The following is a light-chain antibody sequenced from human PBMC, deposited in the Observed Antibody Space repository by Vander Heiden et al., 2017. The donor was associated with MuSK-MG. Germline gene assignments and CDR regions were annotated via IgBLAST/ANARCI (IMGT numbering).Light chain of an antibody. CDR3: RSYAGTYTPVV. CDR1: GSDVGGYNY. J-gene: IGLJ2*01. Sequence: QSALTQPRSVSGSPGQSVTISCAGTGSDVGGYNYVSWYQQHPGKAPKLMIYDVSERPSGVPDRFSGSKSANTASLTISGLQAEDEADYYCRSYAGTYTPVVFGGGTKLTV. V-gene: IGLV2-11*01. CDR2: DVS.